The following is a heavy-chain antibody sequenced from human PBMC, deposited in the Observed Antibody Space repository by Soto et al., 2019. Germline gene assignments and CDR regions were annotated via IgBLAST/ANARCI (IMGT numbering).Heavy chain of an antibody. D-gene: IGHD2-15*01. CDR3: AREIVVVVADNWFDP. CDR2: IYYSGST. V-gene: IGHV4-30-4*01. CDR1: GGSISSGDYY. J-gene: IGHJ5*02. Sequence: QVQLQESCPGLVKPSQTLSLTCTVSGGSISSGDYYWSWIRQPPGKGLEWIGYIYYSGSTYYNPSLKSRVTISVDTSKNQFSLKLSSVTAADTAVYYCAREIVVVVADNWFDPWGQGTLVTVSS.